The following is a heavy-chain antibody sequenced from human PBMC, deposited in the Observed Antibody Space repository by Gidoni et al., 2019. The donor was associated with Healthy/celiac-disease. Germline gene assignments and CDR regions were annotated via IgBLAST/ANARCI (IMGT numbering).Heavy chain of an antibody. CDR2: IQQDGSEK. CDR1: ECPFSSYW. J-gene: IGHJ3*01. V-gene: IGHV3-7*01. CDR3: AREAGSGYLDAFDF. Sequence: EGQLVAFGEGLVQTGGPLRVRCDADECPFSSYWMSWGRQAPVKGLGWVANIQQDGSEKYYVVSVKGRFTISRDNAKNSLDLQMNSLGAEDTAVYYCAREAGSGYLDAFDFWGQGTMVTVSS. D-gene: IGHD3-22*01.